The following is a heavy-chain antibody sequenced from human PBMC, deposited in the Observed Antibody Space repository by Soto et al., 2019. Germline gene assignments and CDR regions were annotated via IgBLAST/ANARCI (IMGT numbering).Heavy chain of an antibody. CDR2: IIPIFGTG. D-gene: IGHD3-22*01. J-gene: IGHJ4*02. CDR3: ARRYYNSSGYFDY. CDR1: GGIFSNYV. Sequence: QVQLVQSGAEVKKPGSSVKVACKASGGIFSNYVLNWVRQAPGQGLEWMGGIIPIFGTGNYAQKFQGRVTITADESTTTASMELRGLRSEDTAVSSCARRYYNSSGYFDYWGQGTLVTVSS. V-gene: IGHV1-69*01.